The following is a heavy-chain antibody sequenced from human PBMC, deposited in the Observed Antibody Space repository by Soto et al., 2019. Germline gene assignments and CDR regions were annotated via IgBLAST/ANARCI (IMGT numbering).Heavy chain of an antibody. Sequence: HGESLKISCKCSGNSFTSYWISWVRQMPGKGLEWMGRIDPSDSYTNYSPSFQGHVTISADKSISTAYLQWSSLKASDTAMYYCARYDDRYNWFDPWGQGTLVTVSS. D-gene: IGHD1-1*01. J-gene: IGHJ5*02. CDR1: GNSFTSYW. CDR2: IDPSDSYT. V-gene: IGHV5-10-1*01. CDR3: ARYDDRYNWFDP.